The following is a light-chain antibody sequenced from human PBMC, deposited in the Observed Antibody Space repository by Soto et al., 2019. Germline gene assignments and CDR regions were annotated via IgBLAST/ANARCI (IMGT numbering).Light chain of an antibody. Sequence: EIVLTQSPATLSLSPGEGAALSCRASQSVSDFLAWYQQKPGQVPRLLIYGASSRATGIPVRFSGSGSGTEFTLTISSLQSEDFAVYYCQQYNNWPLTFGQGTRLEI. CDR2: GAS. V-gene: IGKV3-15*01. J-gene: IGKJ5*01. CDR3: QQYNNWPLT. CDR1: QSVSDF.